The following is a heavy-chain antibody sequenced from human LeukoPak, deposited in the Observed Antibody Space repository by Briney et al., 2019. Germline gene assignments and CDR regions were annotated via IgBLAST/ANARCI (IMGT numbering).Heavy chain of an antibody. Sequence: PGGSLRLSCAASGFTFSTFGMHWVRQAPGKGLEWVSAISGSGGSTYYADSVKGRFTISRDNSKNTLYLQMNSLIAEDSAVYYCAKDPNGDYIGAFDIWGQGTMVTVSS. CDR3: AKDPNGDYIGAFDI. J-gene: IGHJ3*02. CDR2: ISGSGGST. D-gene: IGHD4-17*01. V-gene: IGHV3-23*01. CDR1: GFTFSTFG.